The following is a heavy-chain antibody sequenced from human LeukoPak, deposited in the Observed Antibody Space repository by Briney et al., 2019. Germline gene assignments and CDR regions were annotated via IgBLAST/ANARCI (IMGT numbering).Heavy chain of an antibody. Sequence: ASVKVSCKASGGTFSSYAISWARQAPGQGLEWMGWISAYNGNTNYAQKLQGRVTMTTDTSTSTAYMELRSLRSDDTAVYYCARVSLGDYAFDYWGQGTLVTVSS. CDR1: GGTFSSYA. CDR2: ISAYNGNT. J-gene: IGHJ4*02. V-gene: IGHV1-18*01. D-gene: IGHD3-16*01. CDR3: ARVSLGDYAFDY.